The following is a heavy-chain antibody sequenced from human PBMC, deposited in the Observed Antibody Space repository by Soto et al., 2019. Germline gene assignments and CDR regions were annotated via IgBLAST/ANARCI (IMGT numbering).Heavy chain of an antibody. CDR2: IIPIFGTA. V-gene: IGHV1-69*13. J-gene: IGHJ4*02. CDR1: GGTFSSYA. Sequence: SVKVSCKASGGTFSSYAISWLRQSPGQGLEWMGGIIPIFGTANYAQKFQGRVTITADESTSTAYMELSSLRSEDTAVYYCARVRRIGGYYYYFDYWGQGTLVTVSS. D-gene: IGHD3-22*01. CDR3: ARVRRIGGYYYYFDY.